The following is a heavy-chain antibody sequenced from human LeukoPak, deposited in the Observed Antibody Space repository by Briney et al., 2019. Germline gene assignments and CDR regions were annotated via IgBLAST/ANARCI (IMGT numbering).Heavy chain of an antibody. CDR3: ARALRGWLGFDY. V-gene: IGHV4-59*01. CDR1: GGSISSYY. CDR2: IYYSGST. Sequence: SETLSLTCTVSGGSISSYYWSWIRQPPGKGLEWIGYIYYSGSTNYNPSLKSRVTISVDTSKNQFSLKLSSVTAADTAVYYCARALRGWLGFDYWGQGTLVTVSS. J-gene: IGHJ4*02. D-gene: IGHD5-12*01.